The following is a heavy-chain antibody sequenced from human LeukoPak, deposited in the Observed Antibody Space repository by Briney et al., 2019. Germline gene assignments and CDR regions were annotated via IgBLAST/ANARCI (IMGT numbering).Heavy chain of an antibody. CDR3: ASSSSLDY. CDR1: GGTFSSYA. Sequence: EASVKVSCKASGGTFSSYAISWVRQAPGQGLEWMGWINPNSGGTNYAQKFQGRVTMTRDTSISTAYMELSRLRSDDTAVYYCASSSSLDYWGQGTLVTVSS. J-gene: IGHJ4*02. V-gene: IGHV1-2*02. CDR2: INPNSGGT. D-gene: IGHD6-13*01.